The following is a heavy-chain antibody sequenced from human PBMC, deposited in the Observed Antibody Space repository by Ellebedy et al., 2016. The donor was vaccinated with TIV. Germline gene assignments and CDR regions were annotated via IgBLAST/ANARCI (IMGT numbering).Heavy chain of an antibody. CDR2: IYYSGST. CDR1: GGSISSGGYY. Sequence: SETLSLXXTVSGGSISSGGYYWSWIRQHPGKGLEWIGYIYYSGSTYYNPSLKSRVTISVDTSKNQFSLKLSSVTAADTAVYYCARVTGSGWPSPTLDAFDIWGQGTMVTVSS. D-gene: IGHD6-19*01. CDR3: ARVTGSGWPSPTLDAFDI. J-gene: IGHJ3*02. V-gene: IGHV4-31*03.